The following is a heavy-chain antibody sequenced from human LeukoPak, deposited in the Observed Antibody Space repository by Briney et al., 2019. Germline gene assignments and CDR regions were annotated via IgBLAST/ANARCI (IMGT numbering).Heavy chain of an antibody. Sequence: GGSLRLSSAASGFTFSSYEMNLVRQAPGKGLERVSYISSSGSTIYYADSVKGRLTISRDNAKYSLYLQMNSPRAEDTAVFYCARGFRDTAMFLDYWGQGTLVTVSS. CDR1: GFTFSSYE. V-gene: IGHV3-48*03. CDR2: ISSSGSTI. CDR3: ARGFRDTAMFLDY. D-gene: IGHD5-18*01. J-gene: IGHJ4*02.